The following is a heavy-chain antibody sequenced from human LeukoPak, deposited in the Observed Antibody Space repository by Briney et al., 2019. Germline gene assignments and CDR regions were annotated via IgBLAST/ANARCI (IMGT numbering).Heavy chain of an antibody. D-gene: IGHD3-22*01. J-gene: IGHJ4*02. Sequence: SGPTLVNPTQTLTLTCTFSGFSVSTSGVDVTWLRQPPGKALEWLALIYWDDDKRYSPSLKSRLAITKDTSKNQVVLTMTNMDPVDTTTYYCSRGAKLCYDPSGYYPQFDYWGQGILVTVSS. CDR1: GFSVSTSGVD. CDR3: SRGAKLCYDPSGYYPQFDY. V-gene: IGHV2-5*02. CDR2: IYWDDDK.